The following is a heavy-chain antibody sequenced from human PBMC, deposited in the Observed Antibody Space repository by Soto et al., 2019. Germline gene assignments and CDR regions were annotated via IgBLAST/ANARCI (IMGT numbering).Heavy chain of an antibody. D-gene: IGHD6-19*01. CDR3: ARDREAVTGQYFDY. J-gene: IGHJ4*02. CDR2: ISSSGTSA. V-gene: IGHV3-11*05. CDR1: GFTFSAVY. Sequence: QVQLEESGGGLVQPGGSLRLSCAASGFTFSAVYMSWIRQAPNKGLEYISYISSSGTSANYADSVKGRFTISRDNAKNSLYLQMNSLRAEDTAVYYCARDREAVTGQYFDYWGQGALVTVSS.